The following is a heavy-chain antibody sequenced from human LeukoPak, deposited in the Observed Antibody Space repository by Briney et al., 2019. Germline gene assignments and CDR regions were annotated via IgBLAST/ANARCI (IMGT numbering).Heavy chain of an antibody. CDR2: INHSGST. V-gene: IGHV4-61*01. CDR3: ARVRYGDVDY. CDR1: GGSVRSGSYY. D-gene: IGHD4-17*01. J-gene: IGHJ4*02. Sequence: PSETLSLTCAVSGGSVRSGSYYWSWIRQPPGKGLEWIGEINHSGSTNYNPSLKSRVTISVDTSKNQFSLKLSSVTAADTAVYYCARVRYGDVDYWGQGTLVTVSS.